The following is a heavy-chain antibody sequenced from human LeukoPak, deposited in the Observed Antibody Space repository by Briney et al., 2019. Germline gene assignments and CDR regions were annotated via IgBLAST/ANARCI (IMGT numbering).Heavy chain of an antibody. V-gene: IGHV1-46*01. D-gene: IGHD6-6*01. Sequence: ASVKVSCKAFGYTFTSNYMHWVRQAPGQGPEWMGVISPSGGSTTYAQKFQGRVTMTRDTSISTAYMELSRLRSDDTAVYYCAREHSSSSYYYMDVWGKGTTVTVSS. CDR1: GYTFTSNY. CDR3: AREHSSSSYYYMDV. J-gene: IGHJ6*03. CDR2: ISPSGGST.